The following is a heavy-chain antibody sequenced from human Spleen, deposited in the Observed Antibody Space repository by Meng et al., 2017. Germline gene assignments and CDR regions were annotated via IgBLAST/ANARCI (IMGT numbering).Heavy chain of an antibody. CDR2: IKSKTDGGTT. V-gene: IGHV3-15*01. Sequence: GESLKISCAASGFTFSNAWMSWVRQAPGKGLEWVGRIKSKTDGGTTDYAAPVKGRFTISRDDSKNTLYLQMNSLKTEDTAVYYCTTDYGYPGPYFDDWGQGTLVTVSS. J-gene: IGHJ4*02. D-gene: IGHD5-12*01. CDR3: TTDYGYPGPYFDD. CDR1: GFTFSNAW.